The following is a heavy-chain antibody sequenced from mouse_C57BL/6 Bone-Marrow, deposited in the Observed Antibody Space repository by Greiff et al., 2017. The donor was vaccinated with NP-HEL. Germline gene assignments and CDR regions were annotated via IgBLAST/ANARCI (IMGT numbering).Heavy chain of an antibody. CDR2: IYPGDGDT. D-gene: IGHD2-3*01. Sequence: VQLQQSGPELVKPGASVKISCKASGYAFSSSWMNWVKQRPGKGLEWIGRIYPGDGDTNYNGKFKGKATLTADKSSSTAYMQLSSLTSEDSAVYVCARRYDGYFCAMDYWGQGTSVTVSS. CDR3: ARRYDGYFCAMDY. CDR1: GYAFSSSW. J-gene: IGHJ4*01. V-gene: IGHV1-82*01.